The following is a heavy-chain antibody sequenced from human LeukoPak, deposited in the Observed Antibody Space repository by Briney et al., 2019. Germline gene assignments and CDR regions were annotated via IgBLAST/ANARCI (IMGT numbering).Heavy chain of an antibody. CDR1: GGSTSSYY. Sequence: PSETLSLTCTVSGGSTSSYYWSWIRQPPGKGLEWIGYIYYSGGTNYNPSLKSRVTISVDTSKNQFSLKLSSVTAADTAVYYCARDRRYYDSSGTVYYDGMDVWGQGTMVTVSS. V-gene: IGHV4-59*01. CDR3: ARDRRYYDSSGTVYYDGMDV. J-gene: IGHJ6*02. CDR2: IYYSGGT. D-gene: IGHD3-22*01.